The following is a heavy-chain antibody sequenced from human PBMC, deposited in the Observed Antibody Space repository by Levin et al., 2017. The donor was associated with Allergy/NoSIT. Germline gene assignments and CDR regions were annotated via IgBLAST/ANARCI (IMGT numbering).Heavy chain of an antibody. V-gene: IGHV4-4*02. D-gene: IGHD4-17*01. CDR2: IYHSGST. CDR1: GGSISSSNW. Sequence: RSSETLSLTCAVSGGSISSSNWWSWVRQPPGKGLEWIGEIYHSGSTNYNPSLKSRVTISVDKSKNQFSLRLSSVTAADTAFYYCARVGGDYERFDYWGQGALVTVSS. CDR3: ARVGGDYERFDY. J-gene: IGHJ4*02.